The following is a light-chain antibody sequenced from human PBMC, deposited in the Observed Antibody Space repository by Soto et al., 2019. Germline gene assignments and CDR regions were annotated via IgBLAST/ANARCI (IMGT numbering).Light chain of an antibody. V-gene: IGLV2-8*01. CDR2: DVT. Sequence: QSALTQPPSASGSPGQSVTISCTGTSSDVGGYDYVSWYQHHPGKAPKLMIFDVTKRPSGVPDRFSGSKSGNTASLTVSGLQAEDEAAYYCASYAGSNTPYVFGTGTKVTVL. J-gene: IGLJ1*01. CDR1: SSDVGGYDY. CDR3: ASYAGSNTPYV.